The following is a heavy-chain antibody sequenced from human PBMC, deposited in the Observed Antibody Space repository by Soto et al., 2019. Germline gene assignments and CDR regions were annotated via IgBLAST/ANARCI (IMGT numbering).Heavy chain of an antibody. V-gene: IGHV5-51*01. CDR2: IYPGDSDT. Sequence: RGESLKISCKGSGYSFNHYWIGWVRPMPGKGLEWMGIIYPGDSDTRYSPSFQGQVTISADKSISTAYLQWSSLKASDTAMYYCARPGYCYSSGITPNAFDIWGQGTMVTVSS. J-gene: IGHJ3*02. CDR1: GYSFNHYW. CDR3: ARPGYCYSSGITPNAFDI. D-gene: IGHD3-22*01.